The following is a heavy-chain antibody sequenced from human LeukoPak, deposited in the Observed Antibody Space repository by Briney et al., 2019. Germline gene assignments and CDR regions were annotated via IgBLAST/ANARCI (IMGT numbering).Heavy chain of an antibody. J-gene: IGHJ4*02. CDR3: VRDRGTYRPIDY. D-gene: IGHD1-1*01. CDR2: ISGSGGST. CDR1: GFTFSSYG. V-gene: IGHV3-23*01. Sequence: GGSLRLSCAASGFTFSSYGMNWVRQAPGKGLEWVSAISGSGGSTYYADSVKGRFTISRDNSKNTLYLQMNSLRAEDTAIYYCVRDRGTYRPIDYWGQGTLVTVSS.